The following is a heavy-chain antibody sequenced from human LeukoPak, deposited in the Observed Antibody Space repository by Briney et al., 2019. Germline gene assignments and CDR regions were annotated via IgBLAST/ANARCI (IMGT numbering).Heavy chain of an antibody. CDR3: ARTTVTADY. CDR2: ISSSSGFI. Sequence: GGSLRLSCAASGLTFSTYSMNWVRQAPGKGLEWVSSISSSSGFIYYADSVKGRFTISRDNAENSLYLQMNSLRAEDTAVYYCARTTVTADYWGQGTLVTVSS. J-gene: IGHJ4*02. CDR1: GLTFSTYS. D-gene: IGHD4-17*01. V-gene: IGHV3-21*01.